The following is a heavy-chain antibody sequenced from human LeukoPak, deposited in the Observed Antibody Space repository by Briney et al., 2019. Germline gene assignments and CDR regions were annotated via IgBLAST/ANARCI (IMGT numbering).Heavy chain of an antibody. CDR1: GFTFSSSA. V-gene: IGHV3-23*01. CDR2: ISGSGGST. J-gene: IGHJ4*02. D-gene: IGHD4-17*01. Sequence: GGSLRLSCAASGFTFSSSAMNWVRQPPGKGLEWVSAISGSGGSTYYADSVKGRFTISRDNSKNTLYLQMNSLRAEDTAVYYCAKGSSAGPFHYGDYGEDYWGQGTLVTVSS. CDR3: AKGSSAGPFHYGDYGEDY.